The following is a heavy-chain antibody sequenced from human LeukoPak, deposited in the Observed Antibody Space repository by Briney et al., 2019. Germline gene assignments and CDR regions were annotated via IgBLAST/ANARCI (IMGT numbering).Heavy chain of an antibody. V-gene: IGHV1-18*01. J-gene: IGHJ5*02. CDR3: ARGGVFCSSSTCPLNWLDP. D-gene: IGHD2-2*01. CDR1: GYTFTNFG. CDR2: ISAYNGNT. Sequence: APVKVSCKASGYTFTNFGITWVRQARGQGLEWMGWISAYNGNTKYGQKVQGRVTMTTDTSTSTAYMELRSLRSDDTAVYYCARGGVFCSSSTCPLNWLDPWGQGTLVTVSS.